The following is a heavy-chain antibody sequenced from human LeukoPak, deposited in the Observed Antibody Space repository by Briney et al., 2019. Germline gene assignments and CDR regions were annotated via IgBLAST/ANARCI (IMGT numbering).Heavy chain of an antibody. Sequence: SETLSLTCTVSGGSISSSSYYWGWIRQPPGKGLEWIGSIYYSGSTYYNPSLKSRVTISVDTSKNQFSQKLSSVTAADTAVYYCARDWGSSSWFDYWGQGTLVTVSS. V-gene: IGHV4-39*07. J-gene: IGHJ4*02. CDR3: ARDWGSSSWFDY. D-gene: IGHD6-13*01. CDR2: IYYSGST. CDR1: GGSISSSSYY.